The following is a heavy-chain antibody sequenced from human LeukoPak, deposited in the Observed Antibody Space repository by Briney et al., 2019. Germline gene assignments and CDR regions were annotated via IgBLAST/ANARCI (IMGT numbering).Heavy chain of an antibody. D-gene: IGHD3-10*01. CDR3: AKVRSPAQEFYFDY. J-gene: IGHJ4*02. Sequence: GGSLRLSCSASGFTFSSYGMSWLRQAPGKGLEWVSGISGSGSSKYYADSVKGRFTISRDNSKNTLYLQMNSLRAEDTAVYYCAKVRSPAQEFYFDYWGQGTLVTVS. CDR2: ISGSGSSK. CDR1: GFTFSSYG. V-gene: IGHV3-23*01.